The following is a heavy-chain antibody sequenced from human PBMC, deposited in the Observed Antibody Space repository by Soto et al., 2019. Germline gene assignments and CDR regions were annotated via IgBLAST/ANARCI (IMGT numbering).Heavy chain of an antibody. D-gene: IGHD6-13*01. V-gene: IGHV4-59*08. CDR1: GGSIGNSY. J-gene: IGHJ4*02. CDR2: IYYSGSS. Sequence: QVQLQESGPGLVKPSETLSLTCTVSGGSIGNSYWSWIRQSPGKGLEWIGYIYYSGSSNYNPTLKRRVSISVDTSKNQCSLKLSSVTAADTAVYYCARHSSSWPIFDYWGQGTLVIVSS. CDR3: ARHSSSWPIFDY.